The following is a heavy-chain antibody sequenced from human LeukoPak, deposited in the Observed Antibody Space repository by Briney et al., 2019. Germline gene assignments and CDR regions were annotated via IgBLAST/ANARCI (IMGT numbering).Heavy chain of an antibody. CDR1: GYTFTSYY. CDR2: INPSGGST. Sequence: ASVKVSCKASGYTFTSYYMHWVRQAPGQGLEWMGIINPSGGSTSYAQKFQGRVTMTRNTSISTAYMELSSLRSEDTAVYYCARVGHGDYEDYWGQGTLVTVSS. V-gene: IGHV1-46*01. D-gene: IGHD4-17*01. J-gene: IGHJ4*02. CDR3: ARVGHGDYEDY.